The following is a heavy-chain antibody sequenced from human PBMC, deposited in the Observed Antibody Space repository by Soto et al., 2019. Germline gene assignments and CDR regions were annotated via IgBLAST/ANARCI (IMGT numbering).Heavy chain of an antibody. CDR2: INSDGSST. Sequence: GGPLRLFCAASGFTFSSYWMHWVRQAPGKGLVWVSRINSDGSSTSYADSVKGRFTISRDNAKNTLYLQMNSLRAEDTAVYYCARDFTIIRFLEWLPTPSFDYWGQGTLVTVSS. CDR3: ARDFTIIRFLEWLPTPSFDY. CDR1: GFTFSSYW. V-gene: IGHV3-74*01. J-gene: IGHJ4*02. D-gene: IGHD3-3*01.